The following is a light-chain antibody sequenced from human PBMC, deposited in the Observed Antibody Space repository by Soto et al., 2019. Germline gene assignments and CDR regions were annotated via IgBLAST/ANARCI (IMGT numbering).Light chain of an antibody. Sequence: QSVLTQPPSASGSPGQSVTISCTGTSSDVGRYNYVSWYQQNPGKAPKLLIYEVTKRPSGVPDRFSGSKSGNTASLTVSGLQADDEGDYYCSSYAGSNNLVFGGGTKVTVL. V-gene: IGLV2-8*01. J-gene: IGLJ3*02. CDR1: SSDVGRYNY. CDR3: SSYAGSNNLV. CDR2: EVT.